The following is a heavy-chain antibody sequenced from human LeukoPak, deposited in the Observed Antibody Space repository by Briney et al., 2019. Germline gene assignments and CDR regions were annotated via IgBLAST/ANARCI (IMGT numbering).Heavy chain of an antibody. CDR1: GDSISSSRHS. J-gene: IGHJ4*02. V-gene: IGHV4-39*01. CDR2: ISYSGST. Sequence: PSETLSLTCTVSGDSISSSRHSWGWIRQPPGKGLEWIGSISYSGSTYYNPSLKTRVTMSVDTSENQFSLKLSSVTAADTAVYYCARGRIPGSGSYNYWGQGTLVTVSS. CDR3: ARGRIPGSGSYNY. D-gene: IGHD3-10*01.